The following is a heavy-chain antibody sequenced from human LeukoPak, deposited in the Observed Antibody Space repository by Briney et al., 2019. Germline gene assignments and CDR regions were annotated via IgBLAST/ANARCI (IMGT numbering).Heavy chain of an antibody. CDR3: ARVGQQLVYKTSYYFDY. J-gene: IGHJ4*02. D-gene: IGHD6-13*01. V-gene: IGHV3-21*04. CDR2: ISSSISYI. Sequence: GGSVRLSGAASGLNFISYSLDSVRQAPGKGLEWVSSISSSISYIYYADSVKGRFTISRDNAKNSLHLQMNSLRAEDTAVYYCARVGQQLVYKTSYYFDYWGQGTLVTVSS. CDR1: GLNFISYS.